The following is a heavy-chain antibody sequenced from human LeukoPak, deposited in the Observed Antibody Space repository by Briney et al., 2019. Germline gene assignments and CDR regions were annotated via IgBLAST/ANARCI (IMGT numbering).Heavy chain of an antibody. CDR3: AKDRAPTTYIAAWDAFDI. D-gene: IGHD6-13*01. CDR1: GFTFSSYS. Sequence: TGGSLRLSCAASGFTFSSYSMNWVRQAPGKGLEWVSSISSSSSYIYYADSVKGRFTISRDNSKNTLYLQMNSLRAEDTAVYYCAKDRAPTTYIAAWDAFDIWGQGTMVTVSS. J-gene: IGHJ3*02. CDR2: ISSSSSYI. V-gene: IGHV3-21*04.